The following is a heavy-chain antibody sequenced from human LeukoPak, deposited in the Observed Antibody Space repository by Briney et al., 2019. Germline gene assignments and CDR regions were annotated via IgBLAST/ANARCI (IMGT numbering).Heavy chain of an antibody. Sequence: GGSLRLSCAASGFTFSTYWMHWVRQVPGKGLVWVSRINPDGSRTAYADSAKGRFTISRDNAKNSLYLQMNSLRAEDTALYYCAKGLLRYFDWLSPFDYWGQGTLVTVSS. CDR3: AKGLLRYFDWLSPFDY. CDR2: INPDGSRT. D-gene: IGHD3-9*01. CDR1: GFTFSTYW. V-gene: IGHV3-74*01. J-gene: IGHJ4*02.